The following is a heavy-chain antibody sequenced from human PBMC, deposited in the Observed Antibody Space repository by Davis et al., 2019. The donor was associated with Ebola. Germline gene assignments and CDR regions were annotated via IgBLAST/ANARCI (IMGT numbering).Heavy chain of an antibody. CDR1: GFTFSDFA. J-gene: IGHJ6*04. D-gene: IGHD1-26*01. V-gene: IGHV3-33*06. CDR3: VKVGGTSYGDYYYGMDV. Sequence: GESLKISCAASGFTFSDFAMHWVRQAPGKGLEWVAVIWFDGSNEYYADSLKGRFTISRDNSKNTLYLHMKSLRGDDTAVYYCVKVGGTSYGDYYYGMDVWGKGTTVTVSS. CDR2: IWFDGSNE.